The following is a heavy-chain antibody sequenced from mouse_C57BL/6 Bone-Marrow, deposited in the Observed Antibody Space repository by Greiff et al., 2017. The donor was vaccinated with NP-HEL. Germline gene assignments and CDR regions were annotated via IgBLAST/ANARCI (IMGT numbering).Heavy chain of an antibody. CDR2: IYPGNSDT. CDR3: TRSRLHAMDY. V-gene: IGHV1-5*01. D-gene: IGHD2-4*01. Sequence: VQLQQSGTVLARPGASVKMSCKTSGYTFTSYWMHWVKQRPGQGLEWIGAIYPGNSDTSYNQKFKGNAKLTAVTSASTAYMELSSLTNEDSAVYYCTRSRLHAMDYWGQGTSVTVSS. J-gene: IGHJ4*01. CDR1: GYTFTSYW.